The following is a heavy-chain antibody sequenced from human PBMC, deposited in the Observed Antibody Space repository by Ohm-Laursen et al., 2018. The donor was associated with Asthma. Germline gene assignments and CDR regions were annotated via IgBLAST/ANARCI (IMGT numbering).Heavy chain of an antibody. J-gene: IGHJ4*02. D-gene: IGHD2-15*01. CDR2: NNLSGSN. CDR1: SGSFSGYY. CDR3: ARVGYCSGGSCSHY. V-gene: IGHV4-34*01. Sequence: SDTLSLTCSVYSGSFSGYYRSWIRRPRGKGLEGIGENNLSGSNNYSPSLKSRIDISVDTSKNQFSRKLSSVTAADSAVYYCARVGYCSGGSCSHYWGQGTLVTVSS.